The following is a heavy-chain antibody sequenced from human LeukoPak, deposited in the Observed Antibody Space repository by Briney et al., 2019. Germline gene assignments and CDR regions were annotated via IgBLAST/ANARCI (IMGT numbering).Heavy chain of an antibody. J-gene: IGHJ2*01. V-gene: IGHV1-18*01. D-gene: IGHD3-10*01. CDR2: ISAYNGNT. Sequence: GASVKVSCKASGYTFTSYGISWVRQAPGQGLEWMGWISAYNGNTNYAQKLQGRVTMTTDTSTSTAYMELRSLRSDDTAVYYCASAYGSGSYSYYWYFDLWGRGTLVTVFS. CDR1: GYTFTSYG. CDR3: ASAYGSGSYSYYWYFDL.